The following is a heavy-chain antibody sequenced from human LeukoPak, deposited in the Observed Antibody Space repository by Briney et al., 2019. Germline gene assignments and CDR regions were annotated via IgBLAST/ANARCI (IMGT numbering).Heavy chain of an antibody. V-gene: IGHV1-69*01. Sequence: SVNVSCKASGGTFSSYAISWVRQAPGQGLEWMGGIIPIFGTANYAQKFQGRVTITADESTSTAYMELSSLRSEDTAVYYCARDHYDFWSGYQGRHFDYWGQGTLVTVSS. CDR3: ARDHYDFWSGYQGRHFDY. CDR1: GGTFSSYA. CDR2: IIPIFGTA. J-gene: IGHJ4*02. D-gene: IGHD3-3*01.